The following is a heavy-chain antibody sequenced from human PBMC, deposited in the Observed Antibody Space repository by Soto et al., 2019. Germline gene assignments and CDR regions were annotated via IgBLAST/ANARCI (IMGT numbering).Heavy chain of an antibody. V-gene: IGHV6-1*01. CDR2: TYYRSKWYY. D-gene: IGHD2-15*01. Sequence: SQTLSLTCVISGDTVSSNFAAWNWIRQSPSIGLEWLGRTYYRSKWYYDYGVSVKSRITINPDTSKNQFSLQLNSVTPEDTAVYYCARVGYCSGGSCYSPAWFDPWGQGTLVTVS. CDR1: GDTVSSNFAA. CDR3: ARVGYCSGGSCYSPAWFDP. J-gene: IGHJ5*02.